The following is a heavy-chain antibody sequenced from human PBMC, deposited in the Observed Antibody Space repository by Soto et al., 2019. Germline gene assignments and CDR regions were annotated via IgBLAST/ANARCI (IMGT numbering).Heavy chain of an antibody. V-gene: IGHV1-18*01. CDR3: ARYYDFWSGYYRPRYFDY. D-gene: IGHD3-3*01. CDR1: GYTFTSYG. CDR2: ISAYNGNT. Sequence: ASVKLSCTDSGYTFTSYGISWVRQAPRQGLEWMGWISAYNGNTNYAQKLQGRVTMTTDTSTSTAYMELRSLRSDDTAVYYCARYYDFWSGYYRPRYFDYWGQGTLVTVSS. J-gene: IGHJ4*02.